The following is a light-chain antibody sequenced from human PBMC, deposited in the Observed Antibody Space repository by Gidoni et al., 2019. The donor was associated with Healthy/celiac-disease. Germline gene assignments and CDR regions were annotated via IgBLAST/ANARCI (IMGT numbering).Light chain of an antibody. J-gene: IGKJ4*01. CDR1: QSISSY. Sequence: DIQMTQSPSSLSASVGDRVTITCRASQSISSYLNWYQQKPGKAPKLLIYAASSLQSGVPSRFGGSGSGTDFTLTISSLQPEDFATYYCQQSCSTPLTFGGGTKVEIK. CDR3: QQSCSTPLT. V-gene: IGKV1-39*01. CDR2: AAS.